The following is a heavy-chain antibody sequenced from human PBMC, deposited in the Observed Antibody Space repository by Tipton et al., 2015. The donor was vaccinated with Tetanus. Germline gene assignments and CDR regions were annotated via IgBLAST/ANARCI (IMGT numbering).Heavy chain of an antibody. CDR2: IYYSGST. CDR3: ARETYYFESGGYFDFFLDY. D-gene: IGHD3-22*01. CDR1: GSLRSYY. Sequence: TLSLTCSVSGSLRSYYWSWIRQAPGKGLEWIGYIYYSGSTSNNPSLKSRVTVSVDTSKNQFSLTLSSVTADDTAVYYCARETYYFESGGYFDFFLDYWGQGTLVTVSS. J-gene: IGHJ4*02. V-gene: IGHV4-59*01.